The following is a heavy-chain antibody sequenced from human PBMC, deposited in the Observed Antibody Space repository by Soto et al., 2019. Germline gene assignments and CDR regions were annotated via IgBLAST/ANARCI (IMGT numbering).Heavy chain of an antibody. V-gene: IGHV3-30*18. D-gene: IGHD6-19*01. CDR3: AKDWTRGSSGWYGGYYFDY. CDR1: GFTFSSYG. CDR2: ISYDGSNK. J-gene: IGHJ4*02. Sequence: QVQLVEFGGGVVQPGRSLRLSCAASGFTFSSYGMHWVRQAPGKGLEWVAVISYDGSNKYYADSVKGRFTISRDNSKNTLYLQMNSLRAEDTAVYYCAKDWTRGSSGWYGGYYFDYWGQGTLVTVSS.